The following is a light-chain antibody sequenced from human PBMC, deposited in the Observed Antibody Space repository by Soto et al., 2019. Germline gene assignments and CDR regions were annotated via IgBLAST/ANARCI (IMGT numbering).Light chain of an antibody. Sequence: DIQMTQSPSSVSASVGDRVTITCRASEGISNYLAWYQQKPGKVPKLLIYAASTLQSGFPSRFSGSGSGTEFTLAISTLQPEDIAPYYCQKYKSAPLTFGRGTRVEI. CDR3: QKYKSAPLT. J-gene: IGKJ4*01. CDR2: AAS. V-gene: IGKV1-27*01. CDR1: EGISNY.